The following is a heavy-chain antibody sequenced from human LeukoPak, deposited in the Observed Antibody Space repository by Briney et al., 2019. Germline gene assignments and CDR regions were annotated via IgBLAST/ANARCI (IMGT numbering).Heavy chain of an antibody. Sequence: TGGSLRLSCAASGFTFDDYTMHWVRQAPGKGLEWVSLISWDGGSTYYADSVKGRFTISRDNSKNSLYLQINSLRTEDTALYYCAKDKGSSGPRVWYYYMDVWGKGTTVTVSS. CDR3: AKDKGSSGPRVWYYYMDV. V-gene: IGHV3-43*01. D-gene: IGHD6-19*01. J-gene: IGHJ6*03. CDR2: ISWDGGST. CDR1: GFTFDDYT.